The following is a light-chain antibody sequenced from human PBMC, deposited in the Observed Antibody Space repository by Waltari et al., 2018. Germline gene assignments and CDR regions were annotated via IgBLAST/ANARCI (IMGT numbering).Light chain of an antibody. J-gene: IGKJ1*01. V-gene: IGKV1-5*01. CDR2: DAS. CDR1: QSIRSW. CDR3: QQYNSYPGT. Sequence: DIQMTQSPSTLSASVGDRGTITCRASQSIRSWLAWYQQKPGKAPKLLIYDASSLESGVPSRFSGSGSGTEFTLTISSLQPDDFATYYCQQYNSYPGTFGQGTKVGIK.